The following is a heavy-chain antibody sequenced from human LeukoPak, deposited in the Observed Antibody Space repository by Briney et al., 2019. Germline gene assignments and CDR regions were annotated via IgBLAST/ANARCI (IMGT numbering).Heavy chain of an antibody. D-gene: IGHD2-15*01. CDR3: VKDCSGGWLDY. CDR2: ISSNGGST. CDR1: GGTSSNYA. Sequence: PGGSLRLSCSASGGTSSNYAIHCWRQAPGKGLEYVLGISSNGGSTYYADSVKGRFTISRDNSKNKLYLQMSSLRPEDTAVYYCVKDCSGGWLDYWGQGTLVTVSS. J-gene: IGHJ4*02. V-gene: IGHV3-64D*09.